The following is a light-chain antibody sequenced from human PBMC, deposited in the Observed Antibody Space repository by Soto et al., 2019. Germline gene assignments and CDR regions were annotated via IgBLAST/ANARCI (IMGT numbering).Light chain of an antibody. J-gene: IGKJ2*01. V-gene: IGKV1-5*03. Sequence: DIQMTQSPSTLSASVGDRVTITCRASQSISSWLAWYQQKPAKAPNLLIYKASSLESGVPSRFSGSGSGTEFTLTISCVQPDDFATYYCQQYHSYPVYTFGQGTKLETK. CDR1: QSISSW. CDR2: KAS. CDR3: QQYHSYPVYT.